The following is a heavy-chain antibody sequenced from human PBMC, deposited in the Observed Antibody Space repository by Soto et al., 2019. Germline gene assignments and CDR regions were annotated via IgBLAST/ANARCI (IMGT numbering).Heavy chain of an antibody. J-gene: IGHJ4*02. CDR3: AAVTSESASYYFDY. D-gene: IGHD3-16*01. Sequence: SVKVSCKASGFTFTSSAVQWVRQALGQRLEWIGWIVVGSGNTNYAQKFQERVTITRDMSTSTAYMELSSLRSEDTAVYYCAAVTSESASYYFDYWGQGTLVTVSS. V-gene: IGHV1-58*01. CDR2: IVVGSGNT. CDR1: GFTFTSSA.